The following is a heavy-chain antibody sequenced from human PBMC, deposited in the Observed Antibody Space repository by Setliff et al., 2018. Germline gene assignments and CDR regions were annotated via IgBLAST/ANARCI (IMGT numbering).Heavy chain of an antibody. D-gene: IGHD2-15*01. CDR1: GFTFSTYA. Sequence: LRLSCAASGFTFSTYAMSWVRQAPGKGLEWLAGTWYDGTTKYYADSVKGRFTISRDNAKSTLYLQMNSLRAEDTAVYYCARDVFCSGGSCDNWFDPWGQGTLVTVSS. V-gene: IGHV3-33*08. CDR3: ARDVFCSGGSCDNWFDP. CDR2: TWYDGTTK. J-gene: IGHJ5*02.